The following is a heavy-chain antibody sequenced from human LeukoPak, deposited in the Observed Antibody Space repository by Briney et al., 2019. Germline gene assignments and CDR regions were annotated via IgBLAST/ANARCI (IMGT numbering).Heavy chain of an antibody. CDR2: INPNSGGT. CDR1: GYTFTGYY. J-gene: IGHJ4*02. V-gene: IGHV1-2*02. Sequence: ASVKVSCKASGYTFTGYYMHWVRQAPGQGLEWMGWINPNSGGTNYAQKFQGRVTMTRDTSISTAYMEMSRLRSDDTAVYYCAIKVEIQLWYAFDYWGQGTLVTVSS. D-gene: IGHD5-18*01. CDR3: AIKVEIQLWYAFDY.